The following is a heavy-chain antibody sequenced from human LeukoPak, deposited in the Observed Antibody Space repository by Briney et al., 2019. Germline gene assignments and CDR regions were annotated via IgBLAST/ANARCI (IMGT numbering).Heavy chain of an antibody. CDR1: GFTFSNYA. CDR2: ISGSGGST. J-gene: IGHJ4*02. CDR3: ARAYGDYSGFDL. Sequence: GGSLRLSCTASGFTFSNYAMSLVRQAPGKGLEWVSTISGSGGSTYYADSVKGRFTISRDNSKNTLYLQMNSLRPEDTAVYYSARAYGDYSGFDLWGQGALVTVSS. D-gene: IGHD4-17*01. V-gene: IGHV3-23*01.